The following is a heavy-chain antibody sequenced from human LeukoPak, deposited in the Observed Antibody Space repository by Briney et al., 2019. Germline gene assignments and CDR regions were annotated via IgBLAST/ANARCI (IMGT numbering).Heavy chain of an antibody. J-gene: IGHJ3*02. D-gene: IGHD5-18*01. V-gene: IGHV5-51*01. CDR1: GYSFTSYW. Sequence: GESLKISCKGSGYSFTSYWIGWVRQMPGKGLGWMGIIYPVDSDTRYSPSFQGQVTISADKSISTAYLQWSSLKASDTAMYYCARQDGYSYGDGIDAFDIWGQGTMVTVSS. CDR2: IYPVDSDT. CDR3: ARQDGYSYGDGIDAFDI.